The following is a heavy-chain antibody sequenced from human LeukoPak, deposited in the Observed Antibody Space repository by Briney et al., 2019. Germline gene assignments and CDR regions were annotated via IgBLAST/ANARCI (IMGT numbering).Heavy chain of an antibody. V-gene: IGHV1-2*02. CDR2: IRPNSGDT. CDR3: ARNLLPYYDIVSSFSFYFDF. J-gene: IGHJ4*02. Sequence: ASVKVSCKTSGYTFTGYYIHWVRQAPGQGLEWMGWIRPNSGDTNYVQKFQDRVTMTRDTSIDTAYMELSRLRSDDTAVYYCARNLLPYYDIVSSFSFYFDFWGQGTLVTVSS. CDR1: GYTFTGYY. D-gene: IGHD3-9*01.